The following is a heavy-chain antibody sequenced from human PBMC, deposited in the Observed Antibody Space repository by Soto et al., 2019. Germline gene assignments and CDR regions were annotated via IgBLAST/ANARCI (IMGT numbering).Heavy chain of an antibody. D-gene: IGHD1-7*01. V-gene: IGHV4-4*02. J-gene: IGHJ4*02. CDR1: GGSFTSNNW. CDR2: IYRTGST. CDR3: ASRDPGTSVDY. Sequence: KSSETLSLTCAVPGGSFTSNNWWTWVRQPPGQGLEWIGEIYRTGSTNYNPSLKSRVTISLDKSENQFSLKVTSLTAADTAVYYCASRDPGTSVDYWGQGTLVTSPQ.